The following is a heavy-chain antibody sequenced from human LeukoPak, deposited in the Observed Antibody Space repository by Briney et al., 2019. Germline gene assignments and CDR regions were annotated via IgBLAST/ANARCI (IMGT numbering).Heavy chain of an antibody. J-gene: IGHJ5*02. D-gene: IGHD1-26*01. CDR3: ARTIKSGNYYWFDP. CDR1: GGSISNYY. V-gene: IGHV4-59*01. Sequence: SETLSLTCTVSGGSISNYYWSWIRQPPGEGLEWIGFISYIGSTNYNPSLKSRVTVSVDTSKNQLSLKVTSVTAADTAVYYCARTIKSGNYYWFDPWGQGTLVTVSS. CDR2: ISYIGST.